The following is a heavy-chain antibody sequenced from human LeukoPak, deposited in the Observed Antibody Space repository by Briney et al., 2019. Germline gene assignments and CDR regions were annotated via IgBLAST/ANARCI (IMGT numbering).Heavy chain of an antibody. J-gene: IGHJ4*02. CDR1: GFTLSSYS. D-gene: IGHD6-6*01. Sequence: GGSLRLSCAASGFTLSSYSMDWVRQAPGKGLEWVSYISSSTHIYYADSVKGRFTISRDNARNSLYLQMNSLRAEDTAIYYCARSEHSSSSFDYWGQGTLVTVSS. V-gene: IGHV3-21*01. CDR2: ISSSTHI. CDR3: ARSEHSSSSFDY.